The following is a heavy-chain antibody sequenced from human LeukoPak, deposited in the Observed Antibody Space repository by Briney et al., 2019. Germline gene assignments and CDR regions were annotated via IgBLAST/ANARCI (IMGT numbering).Heavy chain of an antibody. Sequence: SQTLSLTCALSGYRVSSNTASLNWLRQSPSRGLDWLGRTYYRSKWYNDYAVSGRSRITINPDTSKNQFSLQLNSVTPEDTAVYYCVGYFNTSRSFDYWGQGTLATVSS. CDR3: VGYFNTSRSFDY. V-gene: IGHV6-1*01. CDR1: GYRVSSNTAS. D-gene: IGHD6-13*01. CDR2: TYYRSKWYN. J-gene: IGHJ4*02.